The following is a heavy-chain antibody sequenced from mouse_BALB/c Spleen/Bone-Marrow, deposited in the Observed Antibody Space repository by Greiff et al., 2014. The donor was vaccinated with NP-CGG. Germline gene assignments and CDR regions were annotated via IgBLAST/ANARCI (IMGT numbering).Heavy chain of an antibody. Sequence: EVMLVESGPSLVKPSQTLSLTCSVTGDSITSGYWNWIRKFPGNKLEYMGYISYSGSTYYNPPLKSRISITRDTSKNQFYLQLNPMTTEDTATYYCASYDGWYFDVWGAGTTVTVSS. CDR1: GDSITSGY. CDR3: ASYDGWYFDV. J-gene: IGHJ1*01. CDR2: ISYSGST. V-gene: IGHV3-8*02.